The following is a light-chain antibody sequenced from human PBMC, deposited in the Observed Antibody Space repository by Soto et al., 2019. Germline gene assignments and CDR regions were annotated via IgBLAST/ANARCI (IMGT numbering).Light chain of an antibody. CDR3: PQYYPFCT. Sequence: DIQLTQSPSTLSAAVGDRVTITCRASQSVTDWLAWYQQKPGKAPKLLIYDASSLESGVPSRFSGSGSGTEFSLTISSLQPDDFANSSSPQYYPFCTFGQRPNVDIK. CDR1: QSVTDW. J-gene: IGKJ2*02. V-gene: IGKV1-5*01. CDR2: DAS.